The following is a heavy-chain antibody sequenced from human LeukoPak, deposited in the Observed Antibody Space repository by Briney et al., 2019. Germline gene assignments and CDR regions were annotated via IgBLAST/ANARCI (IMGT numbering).Heavy chain of an antibody. CDR2: IYTSGST. CDR1: GGSISSYY. V-gene: IGHV4-4*07. J-gene: IGHJ3*02. CDR3: ARDRASGYDINAFDI. Sequence: SETLSLTCTVSGGSISSYYWSWIRQPAGKGLEWIGRIYTSGSTNYNPSLKSRVTMSVDTSKNQFSLKLSSVTAADTAVYYCARDRASGYDINAFDIWGQGTMVTVSS. D-gene: IGHD5-12*01.